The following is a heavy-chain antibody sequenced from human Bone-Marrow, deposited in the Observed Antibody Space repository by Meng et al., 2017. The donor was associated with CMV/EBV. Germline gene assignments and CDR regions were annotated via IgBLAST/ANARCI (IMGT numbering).Heavy chain of an antibody. CDR3: AKHSGGYCTSNSCTIHY. CDR1: GFTFSTYA. V-gene: IGHV3-23*03. D-gene: IGHD2-2*01. Sequence: GGSLRLSCAASGFTFSTYAMSWVRQAPGKGLEWVSIIYNAGRSTYYADSVRDRFTISRDNSKNTLYLQMNSLRVEDTAVYYCAKHSGGYCTSNSCTIHYWSQGTLVTVSS. J-gene: IGHJ4*02. CDR2: IYNAGRST.